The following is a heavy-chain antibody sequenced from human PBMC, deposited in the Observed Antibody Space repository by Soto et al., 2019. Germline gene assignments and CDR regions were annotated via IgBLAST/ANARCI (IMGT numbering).Heavy chain of an antibody. CDR1: GFTFSSYS. V-gene: IGHV3-21*01. J-gene: IGHJ4*02. Sequence: GGSLKLSCASSGFTFSSYSMNWVRQAPGKGLEWVSSISSSSSYIYYADSVKGRFTISRDNAKNSLYLQMNSLRAEDTAVYYCASSRPYHYGDPSATLYWGQGTLVTVSS. CDR3: ASSRPYHYGDPSATLY. D-gene: IGHD4-17*01. CDR2: ISSSSSYI.